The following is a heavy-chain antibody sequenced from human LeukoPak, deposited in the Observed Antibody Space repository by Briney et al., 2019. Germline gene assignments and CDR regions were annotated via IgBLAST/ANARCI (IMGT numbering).Heavy chain of an antibody. D-gene: IGHD3-3*01. Sequence: SVKVSCKASGGTFSSYAISWVRQAPGQGLEWMGGIIPIFGTANHAQKFQGRVTITTDESTSTAYMELSSLRSEDTAVYYCARDGRTIFGVVYYSLDYWGQGTLVTVSS. CDR3: ARDGRTIFGVVYYSLDY. J-gene: IGHJ4*02. CDR1: GGTFSSYA. CDR2: IIPIFGTA. V-gene: IGHV1-69*05.